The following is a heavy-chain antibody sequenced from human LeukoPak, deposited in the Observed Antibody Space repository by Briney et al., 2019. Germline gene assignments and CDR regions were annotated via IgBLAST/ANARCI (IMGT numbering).Heavy chain of an antibody. Sequence: SETLSLTCTVSGVSISNYYWSWIRQPPGKGLEWIGNIHYSGSTSYNPSLKSRVTISVDTSKKPFSLKLSSVTAADTAVYYCARVEEGYGSGRRENYYYYYMDVWGKGTTVTISS. D-gene: IGHD3-10*01. CDR1: GVSISNYY. CDR2: IHYSGST. V-gene: IGHV4-59*01. CDR3: ARVEEGYGSGRRENYYYYYMDV. J-gene: IGHJ6*03.